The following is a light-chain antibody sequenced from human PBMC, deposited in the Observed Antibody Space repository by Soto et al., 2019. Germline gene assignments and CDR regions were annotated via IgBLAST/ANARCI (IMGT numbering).Light chain of an antibody. J-gene: IGLJ2*01. CDR3: CSYAGSYPYVV. CDR1: SSDVGGYNY. V-gene: IGLV2-11*01. Sequence: QSALTQPRSVSGSPGQSVTISCTGTSSDVGGYNYVSWYQQHPGKAPKLMIYDVSKRPSGVPDRFSGSKSGNTASLTISGLQPEDEADYYCCSYAGSYPYVVFGGGTKVTVL. CDR2: DVS.